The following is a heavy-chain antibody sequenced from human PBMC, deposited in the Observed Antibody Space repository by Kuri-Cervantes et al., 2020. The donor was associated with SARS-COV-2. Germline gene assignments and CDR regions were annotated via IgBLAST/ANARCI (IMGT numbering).Heavy chain of an antibody. V-gene: IGHV5-51*01. CDR1: GYSFSNYY. J-gene: IGHJ4*02. CDR2: IYPGDSKT. CDR3: AREEGANSFDS. Sequence: GGSLRLSCKASGYSFSNYYIAWVRQVPGKGLEWVGIIYPGDSKTKYNPSFQGQVTISADKSITTAFLQWTSLKASDTAIYYCAREEGANSFDSWGQGTLVTVSS. D-gene: IGHD1-26*01.